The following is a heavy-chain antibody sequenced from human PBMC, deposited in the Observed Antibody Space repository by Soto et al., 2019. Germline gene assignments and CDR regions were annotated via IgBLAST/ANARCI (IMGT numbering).Heavy chain of an antibody. CDR1: GGSISSGGYS. D-gene: IGHD5-18*01. V-gene: IGHV4-30-2*01. J-gene: IGHJ4*02. Sequence: NPSETLSLTCAVSGGSISSGGYSWSWIRQPPGKGLEWIGYIYHSGSTYYNPSLKSRVTISLDRSKNQFSLRLTSVTAADTAVYHCARHRGSYGGEYYFDYWGQGTLVTVSS. CDR2: IYHSGST. CDR3: ARHRGSYGGEYYFDY.